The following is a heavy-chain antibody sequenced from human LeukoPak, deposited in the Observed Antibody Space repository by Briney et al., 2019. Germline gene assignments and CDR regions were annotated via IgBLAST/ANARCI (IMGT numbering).Heavy chain of an antibody. V-gene: IGHV3-33*01. CDR2: LWSDESNK. J-gene: IGHJ4*02. CDR3: ARGRGCTGGTCYFDY. D-gene: IGHD2-8*02. CDR1: GFSISDFG. Sequence: GTSLRLSCAVSGFSISDFGMHWVRQAPGKGLEWAAILWSDESNKFYGDSVRGRFAISRDISKNTVFLQMNSLRPDDTAVYFCARGRGCTGGTCYFDYWGQGALVTVSS.